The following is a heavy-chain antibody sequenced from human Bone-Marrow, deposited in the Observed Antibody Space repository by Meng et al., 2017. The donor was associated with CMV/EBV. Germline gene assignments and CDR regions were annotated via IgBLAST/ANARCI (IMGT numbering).Heavy chain of an antibody. V-gene: IGHV3-21*01. CDR2: ISSSSDYI. CDR3: ARNYGSGSYYIQNYYYYGMDV. CDR1: GFNFNAYS. Sequence: GGSLRLSCAAPGFNFNAYSMNWVRQAPGKGLEWVSSISSSSDYIYNADSVKGRFTISRDNAKNSLYLQMNSLRAEDTAVYYCARNYGSGSYYIQNYYYYGMDVWGQGTTVTVSS. J-gene: IGHJ6*02. D-gene: IGHD3-10*01.